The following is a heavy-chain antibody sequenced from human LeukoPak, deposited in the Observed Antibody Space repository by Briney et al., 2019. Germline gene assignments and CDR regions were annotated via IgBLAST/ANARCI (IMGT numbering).Heavy chain of an antibody. D-gene: IGHD4-17*01. CDR2: INPNSGGT. Sequence: ASVKVSCKASGYTFTGYYMHWVRQAPGQGLEWMGWINPNSGGTNYAQKFQGRVTMTRDTSISTAYMELSRLRSDDTAVYYCAREKLYGGYYLGRGLDYWGQGTLVTVSS. J-gene: IGHJ4*02. CDR3: AREKLYGGYYLGRGLDY. V-gene: IGHV1-2*02. CDR1: GYTFTGYY.